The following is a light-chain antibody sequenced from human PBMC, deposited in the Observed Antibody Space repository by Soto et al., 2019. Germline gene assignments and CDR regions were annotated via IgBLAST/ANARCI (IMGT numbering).Light chain of an antibody. CDR1: SSDVGGYNY. Sequence: QSVLTQPRSLSGSPGQSLTISCTGTSSDVGGYNYVSWYQQYPGKVPKLMIYDVTKRPSGVPDRFSGSKSGNTASLTISRLQAEDEADYYCCSHAGSYTYVFGTGTKVTVL. J-gene: IGLJ1*01. V-gene: IGLV2-11*01. CDR2: DVT. CDR3: CSHAGSYTYV.